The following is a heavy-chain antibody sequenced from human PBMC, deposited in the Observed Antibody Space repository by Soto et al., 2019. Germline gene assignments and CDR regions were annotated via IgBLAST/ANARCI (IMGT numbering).Heavy chain of an antibody. J-gene: IGHJ4*02. CDR3: ARSNYYGSGSPYYFDY. D-gene: IGHD3-10*01. CDR2: INPSGGST. Sequence: ASVKVSCKASGYTFTSYYMHWVRQAPGQGLEWMGIINPSGGSTSYAQKFQGRVTMTRDTSTSTVYMELSSLRSEDTAVYYCARSNYYGSGSPYYFDYWGQGTLVTVSS. CDR1: GYTFTSYY. V-gene: IGHV1-46*01.